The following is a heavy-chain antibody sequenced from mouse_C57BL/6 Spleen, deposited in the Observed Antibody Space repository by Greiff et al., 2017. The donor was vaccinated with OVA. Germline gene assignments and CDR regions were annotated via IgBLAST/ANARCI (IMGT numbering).Heavy chain of an antibody. CDR2: SRNKANDYTT. D-gene: IGHD2-3*01. J-gene: IGHJ4*01. CDR3: ARALDGYYAMDY. V-gene: IGHV7-1*01. CDR1: GFTFSDFY. Sequence: EVKLMESGGGLVQSGRSLRLSCATSGFTFSDFYMEWVRQAPGKGLEWIAASRNKANDYTTEYSASVKGRFIVSRDTSQSILYLQMNALRAEDTAIYYCARALDGYYAMDYWGQGTSVTVSS.